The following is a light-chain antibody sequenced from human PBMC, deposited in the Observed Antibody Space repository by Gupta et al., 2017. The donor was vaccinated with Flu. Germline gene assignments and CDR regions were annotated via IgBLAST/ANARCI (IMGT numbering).Light chain of an antibody. CDR3: QQYNNWPCT. V-gene: IGKV3-15*01. Sequence: RATPSVSPAERATLCCRARQVVRSFLAWYQQKPGQAPRLLISDASTRATGIPARFSAGGSGTEFTLTISNLQSEDYAVYYCQQYNNWPCTFGQGTKVEIK. CDR1: QVVRSF. J-gene: IGKJ1*01. CDR2: DAS.